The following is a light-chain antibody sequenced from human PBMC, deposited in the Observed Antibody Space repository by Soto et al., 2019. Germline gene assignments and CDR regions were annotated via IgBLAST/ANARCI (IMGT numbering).Light chain of an antibody. Sequence: EVVLTQSPATLSLSPGEGATLSCRASQSIGNYLAWYQQKPGQAPRLLIYATSNRATGIPARFSGSGSGTDFTLTISSLEPEDFAAYYCQQRSSWPFTFGPGKRLEIK. V-gene: IGKV3-11*01. J-gene: IGKJ5*01. CDR2: ATS. CDR3: QQRSSWPFT. CDR1: QSIGNY.